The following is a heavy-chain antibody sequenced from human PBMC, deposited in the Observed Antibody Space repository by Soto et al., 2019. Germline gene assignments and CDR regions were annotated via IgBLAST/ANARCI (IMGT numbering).Heavy chain of an antibody. J-gene: IGHJ3*02. V-gene: IGHV4-61*01. Sequence: PSETLSLTCTVSRSSVSSDTYYWNWFRQPPGEGLEWIGYISYSGSTNYHPSLKRRVTMSVDTSKNEFSLRLSAVTAADTAVYFCARDGLCSSGGKDAFDIWRQGAMVTVSS. CDR1: RSSVSSDTYY. CDR3: ARDGLCSSGGKDAFDI. CDR2: ISYSGST. D-gene: IGHD6-19*01.